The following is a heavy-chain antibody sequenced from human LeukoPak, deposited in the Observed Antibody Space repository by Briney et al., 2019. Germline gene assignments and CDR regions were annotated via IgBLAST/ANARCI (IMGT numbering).Heavy chain of an antibody. Sequence: GGSLRLSCAASGFTFSSYGMHWVRQAPGKGLEWVAFIRYDGSNKYYADSVKGRFTISRDNSKNTLYLQMNSLRAEDTAVYYCAKDCGGLLRYFDYWGQGTLVTVSS. D-gene: IGHD3-9*01. V-gene: IGHV3-30*02. CDR3: AKDCGGLLRYFDY. CDR1: GFTFSSYG. J-gene: IGHJ4*02. CDR2: IRYDGSNK.